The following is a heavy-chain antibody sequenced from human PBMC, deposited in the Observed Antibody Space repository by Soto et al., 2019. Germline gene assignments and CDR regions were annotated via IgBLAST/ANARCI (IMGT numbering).Heavy chain of an antibody. J-gene: IGHJ6*02. V-gene: IGHV1-3*01. CDR2: INAGNGNT. CDR3: ARDGGGYSYGYWGGNYYYYGMDV. CDR1: GYTFTSYA. Sequence: ASVKVSCKASGYTFTSYAMHWVRQAPGQRLEWMGWINAGNGNTKYSQKFQGRVTITRDTSASTAYMELSSLRSEDTAVYYCARDGGGYSYGYWGGNYYYYGMDVWGQGTTVTVSS. D-gene: IGHD5-18*01.